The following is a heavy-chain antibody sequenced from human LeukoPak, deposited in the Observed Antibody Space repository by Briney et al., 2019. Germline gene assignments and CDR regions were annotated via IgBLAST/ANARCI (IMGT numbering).Heavy chain of an antibody. CDR1: GGSISSYY. D-gene: IGHD6-19*01. CDR2: IYYSGST. Sequence: SETLSLTCTVSGGSISSYYWSWIRQPPGKGLEWIGYIYYSGSTNYNPSLKSRVTISVDTSKNQFSLKLSSVTAADTAVYYCARGQWPLYYFDYWGRGTLVTVSS. J-gene: IGHJ4*02. CDR3: ARGQWPLYYFDY. V-gene: IGHV4-59*01.